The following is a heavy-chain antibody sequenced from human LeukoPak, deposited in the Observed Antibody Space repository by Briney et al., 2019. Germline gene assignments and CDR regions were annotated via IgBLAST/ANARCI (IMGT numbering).Heavy chain of an antibody. J-gene: IGHJ4*02. CDR3: ARTYYGSAMGFYY. CDR1: GGSFSGYY. CDR2: INHSGST. D-gene: IGHD3-10*01. Sequence: SETLSLTCAVYGGSFSGYYWSWIRQPPGKGLAWLGEINHSGSTNSNPSLKSRVTISVDTSKNQFSLKLSSVTAADTAVYYCARTYYGSAMGFYYWGQGTLVTVSS. V-gene: IGHV4-34*01.